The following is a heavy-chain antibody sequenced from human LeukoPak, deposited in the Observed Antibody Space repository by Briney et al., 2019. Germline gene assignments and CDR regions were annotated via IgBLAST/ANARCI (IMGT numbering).Heavy chain of an antibody. Sequence: GGSLRLSCAASGFTVSSNYMSWVRQAPGKGLEWVSVIYSGGSTYYAGSVKGRFTISRDNSKNTLYLQMNSLRAEDTAVYYCAGAFRGSSPLYDAFDIWGQGTMVTVSS. CDR2: IYSGGST. J-gene: IGHJ3*02. V-gene: IGHV3-53*01. D-gene: IGHD6-6*01. CDR1: GFTVSSNY. CDR3: AGAFRGSSPLYDAFDI.